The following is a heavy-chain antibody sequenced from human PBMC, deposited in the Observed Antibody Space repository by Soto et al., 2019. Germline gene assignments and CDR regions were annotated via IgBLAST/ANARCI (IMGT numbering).Heavy chain of an antibody. CDR1: GVSITSYF. V-gene: IGHV4-59*01. D-gene: IGHD5-12*01. J-gene: IGHJ4*02. Sequence: PSETLSLTCTVSGVSITSYFCSWIRQTPGKGLDWIGSISFSGATYSNPSLKGRAALSVDTSENHFSLTLNSVTSADTAVYFCARDRRDGYTRYFEFLGQRNQVTFCS. CDR2: ISFSGAT. CDR3: ARDRRDGYTRYFEF.